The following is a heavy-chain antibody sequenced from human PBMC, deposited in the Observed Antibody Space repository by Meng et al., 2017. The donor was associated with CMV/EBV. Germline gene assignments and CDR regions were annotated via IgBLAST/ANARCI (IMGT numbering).Heavy chain of an antibody. Sequence: VESGAEGKKPGSSVKVSCKASGGTFSSYAISWVRQAPGQGLEWMGGIIPIFGTANYAQKFQGRVTITADESTSTAYMELSSLRSEDTAVYYCARGSGAGTTWSYFDYWGQGTLVTVSS. J-gene: IGHJ4*02. CDR1: GGTFSSYA. CDR3: ARGSGAGTTWSYFDY. V-gene: IGHV1-69*01. D-gene: IGHD1-7*01. CDR2: IIPIFGTA.